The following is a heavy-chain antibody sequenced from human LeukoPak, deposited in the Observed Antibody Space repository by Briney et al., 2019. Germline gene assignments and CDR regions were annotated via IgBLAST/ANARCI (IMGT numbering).Heavy chain of an antibody. CDR2: INHSGST. V-gene: IGHV4-39*07. J-gene: IGHJ5*02. CDR1: GDSITSSAFY. Sequence: PSETLSLTCTVSGDSITSSAFYWSWIRQPPGKGLEWIGEINHSGSTNYNPSLKSRVTISVDTSKNQFSLKLSSVTAADTAVYYCARVAEARYFDWLLPGNWFDPWGQGTLVTVSS. D-gene: IGHD3-9*01. CDR3: ARVAEARYFDWLLPGNWFDP.